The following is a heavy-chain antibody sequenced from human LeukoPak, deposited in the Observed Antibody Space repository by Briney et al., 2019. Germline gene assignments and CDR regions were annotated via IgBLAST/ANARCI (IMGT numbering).Heavy chain of an antibody. V-gene: IGHV4-59*01. CDR2: IYYSGST. CDR1: GGSISNYY. D-gene: IGHD6-19*01. Sequence: PSETLSLTCTVSGGSISNYYWSWVRQPPGKGLEWIGFIYYSGSTNYNPPLKSRVTISVDTSKNQFSLKLSSVTAADTAVYYCARGYSSGLYFDYWGQGTLVTVSS. CDR3: ARGYSSGLYFDY. J-gene: IGHJ4*02.